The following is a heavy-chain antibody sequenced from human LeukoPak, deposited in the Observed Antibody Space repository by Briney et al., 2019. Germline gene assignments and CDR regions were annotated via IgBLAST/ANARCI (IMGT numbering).Heavy chain of an antibody. V-gene: IGHV3-23*01. CDR3: AKRPSCSTSNSASAFDV. CDR2: ITTSSDT. Sequence: GVSLRLSCATSGFTFSGHAMAWVRQTPGRGRQWVSGITTSSDTYYADYVKGRFTVSRDNSKSTLYLEMNSLRDEDTAVYHCAKRPSCSTSNSASAFDVWGQGTMVTVSS. J-gene: IGHJ3*01. CDR1: GFTFSGHA. D-gene: IGHD2-2*01.